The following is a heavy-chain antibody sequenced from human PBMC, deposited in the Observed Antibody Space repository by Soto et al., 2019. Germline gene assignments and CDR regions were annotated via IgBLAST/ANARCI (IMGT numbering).Heavy chain of an antibody. V-gene: IGHV1-46*03. CDR2: INPSGGST. CDR1: GYTFTSYY. Sequence: GASVKVSCKASGYTFTSYYMHWVRQAPGQGLEWMGIINPSGGSTSYAQKFQGRVTMTRDTSTSSVYMELSSLRSEDTAVYYCARHPYAPICSGGSCYPGGDAFDIWGQGTMVTVSS. CDR3: ARHPYAPICSGGSCYPGGDAFDI. D-gene: IGHD2-15*01. J-gene: IGHJ3*02.